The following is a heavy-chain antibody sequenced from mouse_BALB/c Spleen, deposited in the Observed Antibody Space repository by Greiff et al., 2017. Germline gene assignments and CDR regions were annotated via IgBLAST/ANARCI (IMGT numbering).Heavy chain of an antibody. CDR2: ISSGGGST. J-gene: IGHJ4*01. Sequence: EVQLVESGGGLVKPGGSLKLSCAASGFAFSSYDMSWVRQTPEKRLEWVAYISSGGGSTYYPDTVKGRFTISRDNAKNTLYLQMSSLKSEDTAMYYCARQDYYGSSYVGAMDYWGQGTSVTVSS. D-gene: IGHD1-1*01. CDR3: ARQDYYGSSYVGAMDY. CDR1: GFAFSSYD. V-gene: IGHV5-12-1*01.